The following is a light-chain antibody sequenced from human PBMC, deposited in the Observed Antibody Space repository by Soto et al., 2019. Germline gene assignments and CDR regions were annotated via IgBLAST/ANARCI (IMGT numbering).Light chain of an antibody. Sequence: DIQMTQSPSTLSAYVGDRVTITCRASQGISKWLAWYQQKPGKAPKLLIYGASSLENGVPSRFSGSGSGTEFTLTISSLQPDDFATYFCQQYNSYDMWSFGQGTKVDLK. V-gene: IGKV1-5*01. CDR1: QGISKW. J-gene: IGKJ1*01. CDR3: QQYNSYDMWS. CDR2: GAS.